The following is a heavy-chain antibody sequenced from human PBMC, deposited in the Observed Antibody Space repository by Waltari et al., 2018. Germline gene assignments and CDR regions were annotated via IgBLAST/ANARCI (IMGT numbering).Heavy chain of an antibody. J-gene: IGHJ4*02. Sequence: EVQLVESGGGLVKPGGSLRLSCAASGFTFSNAWMSWVRQAPGKGLGWVGRMKSKTDGGRTDYAAPVKGRFTISRDDSKNTLYLQMNSLKTEDTAVYYCTTDGRATAMVTWGQGTLVTVSS. CDR1: GFTFSNAW. CDR2: MKSKTDGGRT. CDR3: TTDGRATAMVT. V-gene: IGHV3-15*01. D-gene: IGHD5-18*01.